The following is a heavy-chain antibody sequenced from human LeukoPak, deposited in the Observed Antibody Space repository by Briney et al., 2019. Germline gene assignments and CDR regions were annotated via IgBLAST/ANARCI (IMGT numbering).Heavy chain of an antibody. CDR1: GYSISSGYY. J-gene: IGHJ4*02. Sequence: HSETLSLTCAVSGYSISSGYYWGWIRQPPGKGLEWIGSIYHSGSTYYNPSLKSRVIISVDTSKNQFSLKLSSVTAADTAVYYCARDNEQLVQSGFDYWGQGTLVTVSS. D-gene: IGHD6-13*01. V-gene: IGHV4-38-2*02. CDR3: ARDNEQLVQSGFDY. CDR2: IYHSGST.